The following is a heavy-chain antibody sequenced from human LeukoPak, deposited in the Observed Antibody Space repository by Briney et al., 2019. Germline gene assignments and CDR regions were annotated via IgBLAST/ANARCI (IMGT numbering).Heavy chain of an antibody. V-gene: IGHV3-30*18. D-gene: IGHD5-12*01. Sequence: GGSLRLSCAASGFTFSSYGMHWVRQGPGKGLEWVAVISYDGSNKYYADSVKGRFTISRDNSKNTLYLQMNSLRAEDTAVYYCAKSSGHDSAFDAFDIWGQGTVVTVSS. CDR3: AKSSGHDSAFDAFDI. J-gene: IGHJ3*02. CDR1: GFTFSSYG. CDR2: ISYDGSNK.